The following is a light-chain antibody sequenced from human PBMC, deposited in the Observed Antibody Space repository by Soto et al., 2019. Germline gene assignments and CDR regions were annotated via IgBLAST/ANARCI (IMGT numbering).Light chain of an antibody. Sequence: EIVLTQSPATLYLSPGERATLSCRASQSVGTYLTWFQQKPGQAPRLLIYDASNRATGIPARFSGSGSGTDFTLTISSLEAEDFAVYYCHQRSNWYTFGPGTKLEIK. CDR3: HQRSNWYT. J-gene: IGKJ2*01. CDR2: DAS. CDR1: QSVGTY. V-gene: IGKV3-11*01.